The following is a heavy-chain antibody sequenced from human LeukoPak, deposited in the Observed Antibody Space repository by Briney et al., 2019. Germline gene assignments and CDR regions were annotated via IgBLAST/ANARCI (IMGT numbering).Heavy chain of an antibody. D-gene: IGHD4-23*01. J-gene: IGHJ4*02. V-gene: IGHV4-34*01. CDR1: GVSFSSYY. CDR3: ARFVGNPEEGY. CDR2: INHTGST. Sequence: SETLSLTCAVYGVSFSSYYWSWIRQPPGKGLEWIGEINHTGSTKYNPSLKSRVSTSVDTSKNQFSLRLSSVTAADTAVYYCARFVGNPEEGYWGQGTLVTVSS.